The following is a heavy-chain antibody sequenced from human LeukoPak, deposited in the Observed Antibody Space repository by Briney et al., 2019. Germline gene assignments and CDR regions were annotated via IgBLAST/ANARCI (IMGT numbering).Heavy chain of an antibody. CDR2: ISSSGSTI. V-gene: IGHV3-11*04. CDR3: AREMTNTMGGDY. D-gene: IGHD3-16*01. J-gene: IGHJ4*02. Sequence: GGSLRLSCAVSGFTLTDKYMSWIRQAPGKGLEWVSYISSSGSTIYYADSVKGRFTISRDNAKNSLYLQMNSRRAEDTAVYYCAREMTNTMGGDYWGQGTLVTVSS. CDR1: GFTLTDKY.